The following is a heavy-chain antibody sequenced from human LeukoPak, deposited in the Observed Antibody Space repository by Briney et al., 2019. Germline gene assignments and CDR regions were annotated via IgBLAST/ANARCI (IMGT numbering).Heavy chain of an antibody. CDR3: ARDRGGSYPYYFDY. D-gene: IGHD1-26*01. V-gene: IGHV1-18*01. CDR2: ISAYNGNT. Sequence: ASVKVSCKASGYTFTSYGISWVRQAPGQGLEWMGWISAYNGNTNYAQKLQGRVTMTTDTSTSTAYMELRSLRSGDTAVYYCARDRGGSYPYYFDYWGQGNLVTVSS. J-gene: IGHJ4*02. CDR1: GYTFTSYG.